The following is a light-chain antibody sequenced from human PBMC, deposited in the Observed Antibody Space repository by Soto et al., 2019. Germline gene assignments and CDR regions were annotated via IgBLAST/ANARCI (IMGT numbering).Light chain of an antibody. V-gene: IGLV2-14*01. CDR2: ASS. CDR3: QSYVSSLSDWV. CDR1: SSDVGGYNY. J-gene: IGLJ3*02. Sequence: QSALTQPASVSGSPGQSITISCTGTSSDVGGYNYVSWYQHHAGKAPRLMIYASSNRPSGVPDRFSGSKSASSASLAITGLQAEDEADYYCQSYVSSLSDWVFGGGTQLTVL.